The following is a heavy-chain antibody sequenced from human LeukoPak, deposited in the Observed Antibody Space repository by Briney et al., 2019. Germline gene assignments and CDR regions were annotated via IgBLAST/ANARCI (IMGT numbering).Heavy chain of an antibody. Sequence: SQTLSLTCTVSGGSISSGGYYWSWIRQHPGKGLEWIGYIYYSGSTYYNPSLKSRLTISIDTSRNQFSLQVSSVTAADTAVYYCARHGSDWSFDYWGQGTLVTVSS. V-gene: IGHV4-31*03. CDR2: IYYSGST. CDR3: ARHGSDWSFDY. CDR1: GGSISSGGYY. D-gene: IGHD6-19*01. J-gene: IGHJ4*02.